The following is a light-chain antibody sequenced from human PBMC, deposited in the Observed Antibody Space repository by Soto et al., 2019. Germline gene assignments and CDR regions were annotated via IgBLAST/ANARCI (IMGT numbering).Light chain of an antibody. J-gene: IGKJ4*01. CDR3: QQYGRSPLT. V-gene: IGKV3-20*01. Sequence: EMVLMLAPCTLNLSAGKRATLSSRASQRVSNTQLAWYQQKHGQVPRLLIYGASSRATGIPDRFSGSGSGTDFTLTISRLEPEDFAVYFCQQYGRSPLTFGGGTKVDIK. CDR1: QRVSNTQ. CDR2: GAS.